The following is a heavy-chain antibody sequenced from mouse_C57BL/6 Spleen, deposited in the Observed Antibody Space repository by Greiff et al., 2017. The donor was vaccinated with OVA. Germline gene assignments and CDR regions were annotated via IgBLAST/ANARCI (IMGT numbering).Heavy chain of an antibody. CDR2: INPSSGYT. CDR1: GYTFTSYT. D-gene: IGHD2-1*01. Sequence: VQLQQSGAELARPGASVKMSCKASGYTFTSYTMHWVKQRPGQGLEWIGYINPSSGYTKYNQKFKDKATLTADKSSSTAYMQLSSLTSEDSAVYYCAPIYYGNPYWYFDVWGTGTTVTVSS. V-gene: IGHV1-4*01. J-gene: IGHJ1*03. CDR3: APIYYGNPYWYFDV.